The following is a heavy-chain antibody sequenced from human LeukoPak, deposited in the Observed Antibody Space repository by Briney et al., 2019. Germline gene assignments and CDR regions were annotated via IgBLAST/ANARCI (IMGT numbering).Heavy chain of an antibody. V-gene: IGHV1-18*01. Sequence: ASVKVSCKASGYTFTSYGISWVRQAPGQGLEWMGWISAYNGNTNYAQKLQGRVTMTTDTSTSTAYMELRSLRSDDTAVYYCARDRGSSYYDSSGYYGWYFDLWGRGTLVTVSS. D-gene: IGHD3-22*01. CDR3: ARDRGSSYYDSSGYYGWYFDL. CDR1: GYTFTSYG. J-gene: IGHJ2*01. CDR2: ISAYNGNT.